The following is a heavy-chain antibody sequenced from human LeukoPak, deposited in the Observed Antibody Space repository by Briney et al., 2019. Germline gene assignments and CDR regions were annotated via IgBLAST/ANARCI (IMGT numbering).Heavy chain of an antibody. J-gene: IGHJ4*02. CDR1: AFTFSGHW. CDR2: IKEDGSGR. D-gene: IGHD2-8*01. Sequence: PGGSLRLSCEGSAFTFSGHWMNWVRQTPGKGLEWVASIKEDGSGRQYVDSVKGRFSISRDNTKGSLFLQLNSLRAEDTAVYYCARDLGYCTNGACHTRFDYWGQGTLVAVSS. V-gene: IGHV3-7*03. CDR3: ARDLGYCTNGACHTRFDY.